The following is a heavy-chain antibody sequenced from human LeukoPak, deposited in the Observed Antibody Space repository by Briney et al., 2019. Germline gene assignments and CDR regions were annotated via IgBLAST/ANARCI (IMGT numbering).Heavy chain of an antibody. Sequence: ASVKVSCKASGYTFTSYYMHWVRQAPGQGLEWTGIINPSGGSTSYAQKFQGRVTMTRDTSTSTVYMELSSLRSEDTAVYYCASLGGSYSSSSRPFDYWGQGTLVTVSS. CDR2: INPSGGST. J-gene: IGHJ4*02. CDR1: GYTFTSYY. CDR3: ASLGGSYSSSSRPFDY. D-gene: IGHD6-6*01. V-gene: IGHV1-46*03.